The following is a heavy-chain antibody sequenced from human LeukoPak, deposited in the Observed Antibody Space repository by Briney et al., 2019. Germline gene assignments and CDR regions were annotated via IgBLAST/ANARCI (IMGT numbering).Heavy chain of an antibody. V-gene: IGHV3-33*01. J-gene: IGHJ6*03. D-gene: IGHD2-2*01. Sequence: GGSLRLSCAASGFTFSSYGMHWVRQAPGKGLEWVAVIWYDGSNKYYADSVKGRFTISRDNSKNTLYLQMNSLRAEDTAVYYCASLDIVVVPAAEGYYYYMDVWGKGTTVTVSS. CDR1: GFTFSSYG. CDR3: ASLDIVVVPAAEGYYYYMDV. CDR2: IWYDGSNK.